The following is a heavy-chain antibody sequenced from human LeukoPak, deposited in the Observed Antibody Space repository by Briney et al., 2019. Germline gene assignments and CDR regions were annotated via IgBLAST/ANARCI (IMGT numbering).Heavy chain of an antibody. Sequence: SQTLSLTCTVSGGSISSGGYYWSWIRQHPGKGLEWIGYIYYSGSTYYNPSLKSRVTISVDTSKNQFSLKLSSVTAADTAVYYCARSAIDAFDIWGQGTMVTVSS. J-gene: IGHJ3*02. V-gene: IGHV4-31*03. CDR1: GGSISSGGYY. D-gene: IGHD6-25*01. CDR3: ARSAIDAFDI. CDR2: IYYSGST.